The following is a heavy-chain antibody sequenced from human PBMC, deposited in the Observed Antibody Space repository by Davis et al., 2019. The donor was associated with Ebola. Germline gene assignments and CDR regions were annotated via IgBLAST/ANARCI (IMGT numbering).Heavy chain of an antibody. J-gene: IGHJ4*02. CDR3: AREDSIAARGGID. D-gene: IGHD6-6*01. V-gene: IGHV4-59*01. CDR1: GGSISSYY. Sequence: SETLSLTCTVSGGSISSYYWSWIRQPPGKGLEWIGYIYYSGSTNYNPSLKSRVTISVDTSKNQFSLKLSSVTAADTAVYYCAREDSIAARGGIDWGQGTLVTVSS. CDR2: IYYSGST.